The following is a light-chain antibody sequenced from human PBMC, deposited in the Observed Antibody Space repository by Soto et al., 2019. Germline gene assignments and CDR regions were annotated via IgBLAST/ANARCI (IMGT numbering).Light chain of an antibody. CDR3: VQALLILT. CDR1: QSLLHNNGYNY. V-gene: IGKV2-28*01. J-gene: IGKJ5*01. Sequence: DIVMTQSPLSLPVTPGEPASISCRSNQSLLHNNGYNYLDWYMQKPGQSPQLLIYLGSNRASGVPDRFSGSGSGTDFTLKISRVEAADVGVYYCVQALLILTFGQVRRLEIK. CDR2: LGS.